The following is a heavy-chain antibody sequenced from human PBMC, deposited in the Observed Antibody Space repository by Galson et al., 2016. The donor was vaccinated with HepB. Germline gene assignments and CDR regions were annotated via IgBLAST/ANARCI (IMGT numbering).Heavy chain of an antibody. Sequence: SLRLSCAASGFTFSDYYMSWIRQAPGKGLEWISYISSSSTYTNGADHVKGRFTIPSDNAKNSLYLQMNSLRAEDQAVYYRARGLVLTGGLHFYYWGQGTLVTVSS. CDR2: ISSSSTYT. V-gene: IGHV3-11*06. J-gene: IGHJ4*02. CDR3: ARGLVLTGGLHFYY. CDR1: GFTFSDYY.